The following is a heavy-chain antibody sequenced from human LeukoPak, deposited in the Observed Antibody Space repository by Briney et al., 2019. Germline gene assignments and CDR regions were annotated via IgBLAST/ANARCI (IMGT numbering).Heavy chain of an antibody. J-gene: IGHJ4*02. D-gene: IGHD2-2*01. CDR2: INPSGGTT. V-gene: IGHV1-46*01. CDR1: AYTFTSYY. Sequence: ASVNVSFKAYAYTFTSYYMHLVRQAPGQGLEWMGIINPSGGTTIYAQKFQGRVTMTTDTSTSTVYMELSSLRSEDTAVYYCARVGHCSTTSCPFDYWGQGTLVSVSA. CDR3: ARVGHCSTTSCPFDY.